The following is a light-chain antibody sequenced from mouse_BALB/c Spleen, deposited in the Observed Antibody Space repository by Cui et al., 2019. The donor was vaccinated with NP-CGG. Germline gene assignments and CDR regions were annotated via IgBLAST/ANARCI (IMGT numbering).Light chain of an antibody. Sequence: QSAVTHESSLATSPGGTVTLTCRSSTGAVTTSNYANWVQEKPDHLFTGLIGGTNNRAPGVPARFSGSLIGDKAALTITGAQTEDEAIYFCALWYSNHWVFGGGTKLTVL. J-gene: IGLJ1*01. CDR2: GTN. V-gene: IGLV1*01. CDR1: TGAVTTSNY. CDR3: ALWYSNHWV.